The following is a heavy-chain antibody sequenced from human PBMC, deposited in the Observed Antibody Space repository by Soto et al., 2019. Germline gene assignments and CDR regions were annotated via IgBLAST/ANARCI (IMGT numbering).Heavy chain of an antibody. D-gene: IGHD2-2*01. V-gene: IGHV1-69*13. J-gene: IGHJ6*02. CDR3: ASKYCSSTSSCYYYGMDV. CDR1: GGTFSSYA. CDR2: IIPIFGTA. Sequence: SVKVSCKASGGTFSSYAISWVRQAPGQGLEWMGGIIPIFGTANYAQKFQGRVTITADESTSTAYMELSSLRSEDTAVYYCASKYCSSTSSCYYYGMDVWGQGTTVTVSS.